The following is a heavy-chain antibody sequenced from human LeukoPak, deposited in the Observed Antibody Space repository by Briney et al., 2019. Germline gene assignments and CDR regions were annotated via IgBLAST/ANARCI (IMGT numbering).Heavy chain of an antibody. J-gene: IGHJ4*02. CDR3: ARDSGTYYTDYFDY. CDR2: IDPNTGDS. Sequence: GASVKVSCKASEYTFTGYYIHWVRQAPGQGLEWMGWIDPNTGDSNCVQKFQGRVTMTRDTSITTAYMELSRLRSDDTAVYYCARDSGTYYTDYFDYWGQGTLVTVSS. V-gene: IGHV1-2*02. D-gene: IGHD1-26*01. CDR1: EYTFTGYY.